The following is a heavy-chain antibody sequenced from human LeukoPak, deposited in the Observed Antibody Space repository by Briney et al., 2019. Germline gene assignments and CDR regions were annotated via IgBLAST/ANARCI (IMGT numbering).Heavy chain of an antibody. CDR1: GFTFSSYG. V-gene: IGHV3-23*01. D-gene: IGHD6-19*01. CDR2: ISGSGGST. Sequence: GGSLRLYCAASGFTFSSYGMTWVRQAPAKGLEWVSAISGSGGSTYYADSVKGRFTISRDNSKNTLYLQMNSLRAEDAAVYYCAKDGGSGWSDYWGQGTLVTVSS. CDR3: AKDGGSGWSDY. J-gene: IGHJ4*02.